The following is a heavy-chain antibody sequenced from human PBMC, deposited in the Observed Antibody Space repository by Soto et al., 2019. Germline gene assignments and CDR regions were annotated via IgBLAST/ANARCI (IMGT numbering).Heavy chain of an antibody. V-gene: IGHV1-69*01. J-gene: IGHJ6*02. Sequence: QVQLVQSGAEEKKPGSSVKVSCKASGGTFNNYPITWVRQAPGEGLEWMGGSIPIFGTANYAQKFQGRVTISVDESTSTAYMELSSLRSEDTAVYYCARGRGYSGDDHYYYFDMDVWGQGTTVTVSS. CDR2: SIPIFGTA. CDR3: ARGRGYSGDDHYYYFDMDV. D-gene: IGHD5-12*01. CDR1: GGTFNNYP.